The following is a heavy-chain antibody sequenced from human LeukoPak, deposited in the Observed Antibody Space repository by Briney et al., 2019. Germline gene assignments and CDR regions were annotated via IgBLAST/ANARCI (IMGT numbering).Heavy chain of an antibody. CDR3: ARESRWELPDAFDI. CDR1: GYTFTGYY. V-gene: IGHV1-2*02. J-gene: IGHJ3*02. Sequence: ASVNVSCKASGYTFTGYYMHWVRQAPGQGLEWMGWINPNSGGTNYAQKFQGRVTMTRDTSISTAYMELSRLRSDDTAVYYCARESRWELPDAFDIWGQGTMVTVSS. D-gene: IGHD1-26*01. CDR2: INPNSGGT.